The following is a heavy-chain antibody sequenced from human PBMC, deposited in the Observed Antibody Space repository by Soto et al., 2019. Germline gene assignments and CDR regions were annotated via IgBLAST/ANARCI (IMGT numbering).Heavy chain of an antibody. V-gene: IGHV1-69*13. CDR1: GDSFSKYT. J-gene: IGHJ4*02. Sequence: ASVKVSCKASGDSFSKYTVNWVRQAPRQGLEWMGGIIPRFGTTNYAPTLQDRVTITADESMNTVYMELSSLRSEDTALYYCARGRGLYNSGRSQLDSWGQGTLVTVSS. CDR2: IIPRFGTT. D-gene: IGHD1-1*01. CDR3: ARGRGLYNSGRSQLDS.